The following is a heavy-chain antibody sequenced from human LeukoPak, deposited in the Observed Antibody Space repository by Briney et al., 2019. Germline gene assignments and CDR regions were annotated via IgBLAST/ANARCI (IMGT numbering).Heavy chain of an antibody. Sequence: GGSLRLSCAASGFTFSSYGMSWVRQAPGKGLEWVSAISGSGGSTYYADSVKGRFTISRDNSKNTLYLQMNSLRAEDTAVYYCARSVIIMNYYYYYMDVWGKGTTVTISS. CDR1: GFTFSSYG. V-gene: IGHV3-23*01. CDR2: ISGSGGST. J-gene: IGHJ6*03. CDR3: ARSVIIMNYYYYYMDV. D-gene: IGHD3-9*01.